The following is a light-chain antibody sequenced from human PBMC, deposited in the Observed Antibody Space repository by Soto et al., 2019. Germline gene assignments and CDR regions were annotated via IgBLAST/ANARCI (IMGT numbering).Light chain of an antibody. Sequence: QSALTQPPSASGSPGQSVTISCTGTKNDIGVYNYVSWYQQQPGKAPTLIIYEVSDRPSGISIRFSGSKSGNTASLTISGLQAQDEAYYFCSSYTNTSTLYVFGTGTKVTVL. V-gene: IGLV2-14*01. CDR1: KNDIGVYNY. CDR2: EVS. J-gene: IGLJ1*01. CDR3: SSYTNTSTLYV.